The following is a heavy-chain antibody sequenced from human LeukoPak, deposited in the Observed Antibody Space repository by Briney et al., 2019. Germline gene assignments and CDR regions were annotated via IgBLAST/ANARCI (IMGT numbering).Heavy chain of an antibody. CDR2: INRYGDST. V-gene: IGHV3-64*01. CDR3: ARARRDCSGGSCYSYYFDF. D-gene: IGHD2-15*01. CDR1: GFTFSSYS. J-gene: IGHJ4*02. Sequence: GGSLRLSCVASGFTFSSYSMNWVRQAPGKGLEFVSAINRYGDSTYYANSVKGRFTISRDDSKNTVYLQMGSLRAEDMAVYYCARARRDCSGGSCYSYYFDFWGQGTLVTVSS.